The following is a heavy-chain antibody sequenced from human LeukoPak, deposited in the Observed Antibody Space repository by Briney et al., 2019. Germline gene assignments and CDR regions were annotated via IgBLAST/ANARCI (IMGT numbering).Heavy chain of an antibody. CDR2: ISGDGRAI. CDR1: GFAFSSYE. J-gene: IGHJ4*02. CDR3: ATSLSGWFGPSAYY. D-gene: IGHD6-19*01. V-gene: IGHV3-48*03. Sequence: GGSLRLSCVASGFAFSSYEMSWIRQAPGKGLEWVSFISGDGRAIHYADSVKGRFTVSADNARNSVFLQMNSLRAEDTAVYYCATSLSGWFGPSAYYCGQGTLVTVSS.